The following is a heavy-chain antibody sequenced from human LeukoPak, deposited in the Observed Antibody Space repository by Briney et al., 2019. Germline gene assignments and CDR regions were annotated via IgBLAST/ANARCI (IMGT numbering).Heavy chain of an antibody. CDR2: ISGGSRHK. V-gene: IGHV3-21*01. Sequence: GGSLRLSCAASGFTFSSYTMNWVRQAPGKGLEWVSSISGGSRHKYYADSVKGRFTISRDNAKNSLYLQMNSLRAEDTAVYYCARTANFAAGYYTDYWGQGTLVTVSS. CDR1: GFTFSSYT. J-gene: IGHJ4*02. CDR3: ARTANFAAGYYTDY. D-gene: IGHD6-13*01.